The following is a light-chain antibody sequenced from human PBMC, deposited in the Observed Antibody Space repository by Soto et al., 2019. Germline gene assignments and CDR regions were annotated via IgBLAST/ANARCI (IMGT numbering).Light chain of an antibody. CDR1: SSDIGGYNY. CDR2: DVS. V-gene: IGLV2-14*03. CDR3: SSYTSRSTHL. Sequence: QSVLTQPASASGSPGQSITISCTGTSSDIGGYNYVSWYQPHPGKAPKLMIYDVSNRPSVVSNRFSGSKSGNTASLTSSGLQVEDEADYYGSSYTSRSTHLFGGGTKLTVL. J-gene: IGLJ2*01.